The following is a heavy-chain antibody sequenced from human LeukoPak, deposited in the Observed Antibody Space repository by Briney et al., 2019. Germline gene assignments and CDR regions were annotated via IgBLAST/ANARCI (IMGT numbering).Heavy chain of an antibody. J-gene: IGHJ4*02. CDR3: ARGWAYYYDSSGHYYFDY. CDR2: INPNSGGT. Sequence: GASVKVSCKASGYTFTGYYMHWVRQAPGQGLEWMGWINPNSGGTNYAQKFQGRVTMTRDTSISTAYMELRRLRSDDTAVYYCARGWAYYYDSSGHYYFDYWGQGTLVTVSS. CDR1: GYTFTGYY. D-gene: IGHD3-22*01. V-gene: IGHV1-2*02.